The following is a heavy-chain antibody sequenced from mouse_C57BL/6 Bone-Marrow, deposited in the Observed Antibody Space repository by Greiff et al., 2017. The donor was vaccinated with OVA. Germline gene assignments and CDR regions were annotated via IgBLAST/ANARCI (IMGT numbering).Heavy chain of an antibody. V-gene: IGHV1-19*01. D-gene: IGHD4-1*01. CDR3: ARGRGDIPGYYAIDY. J-gene: IGHJ4*01. CDR1: GYTFTDYY. Sequence: EVQLQQSGPVLVKPGASVKMSCKASGYTFTDYYMNWVKQSHGKSLEWIGVINPYNGGTSYNQKFKGKATLTVDKSSSTAYMALNSLTSEDSAVYYCARGRGDIPGYYAIDYWGQGASVTVSS. CDR2: INPYNGGT.